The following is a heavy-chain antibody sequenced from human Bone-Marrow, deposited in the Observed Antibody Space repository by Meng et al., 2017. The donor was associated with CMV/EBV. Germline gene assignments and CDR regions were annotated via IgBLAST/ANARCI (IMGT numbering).Heavy chain of an antibody. D-gene: IGHD3-22*01. CDR1: GFTFDDYA. Sequence: LSLTCAASGFTFDDYAMHWVRQAPGKGLEWVSGISWNSGSIGYADSVKGRFTISRDNAKNSLYLQMNSLRAGDTAVYYCARGYYDSSGYYGLDAFDIWGQGTMVTVSS. CDR3: ARGYYDSSGYYGLDAFDI. V-gene: IGHV3-9*01. CDR2: ISWNSGSI. J-gene: IGHJ3*02.